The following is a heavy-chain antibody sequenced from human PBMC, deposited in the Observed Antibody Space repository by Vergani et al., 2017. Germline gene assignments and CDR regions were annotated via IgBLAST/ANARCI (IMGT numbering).Heavy chain of an antibody. CDR2: ISARYPST. D-gene: IGHD3-22*01. Sequence: EVQLLQSGGGVIQPGGSVRLSCAASGFTFSACPMTWVRQAPGKGLEWVSAISARYPSTYYADSVKGRFIISRDNSKNMLYLQMNSLSAEDTAVYYCARLSYDTTPYLQGGYDCWGQGTLVSVSS. J-gene: IGHJ4*02. CDR3: ARLSYDTTPYLQGGYDC. CDR1: GFTFSACP. V-gene: IGHV3-23*01.